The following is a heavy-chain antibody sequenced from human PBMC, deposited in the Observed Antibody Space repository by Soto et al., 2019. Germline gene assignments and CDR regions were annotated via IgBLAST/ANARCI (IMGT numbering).Heavy chain of an antibody. J-gene: IGHJ4*02. V-gene: IGHV3-74*01. CDR1: GFTFNTYW. D-gene: IGHD4-17*01. Sequence: EVQLVESGGGLVQPGGSLRLSCAASGFTFNTYWMQWVRQGPGKGPEWVSRLNSDGSFTSYADSVKGRFTVSRDNAKNPVYLQMNSLRVEDTAVYYCTRGIYDYGDYAGFDFWGQGTLVTVSS. CDR2: LNSDGSFT. CDR3: TRGIYDYGDYAGFDF.